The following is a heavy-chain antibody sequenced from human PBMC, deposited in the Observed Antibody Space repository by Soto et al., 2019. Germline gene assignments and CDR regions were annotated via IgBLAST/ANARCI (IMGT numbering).Heavy chain of an antibody. Sequence: GESLKISCKGSGYSFTSYWIGWVRQMPGKGLEWMGIIYPGDSDTRYSPSFQGQVTISADKSISTAYLQWSSLKASDTAMYYYARRYDFWSGSYYYGMDVWGQGTTVTVSS. CDR2: IYPGDSDT. CDR1: GYSFTSYW. CDR3: ARRYDFWSGSYYYGMDV. V-gene: IGHV5-51*01. J-gene: IGHJ6*02. D-gene: IGHD3-3*01.